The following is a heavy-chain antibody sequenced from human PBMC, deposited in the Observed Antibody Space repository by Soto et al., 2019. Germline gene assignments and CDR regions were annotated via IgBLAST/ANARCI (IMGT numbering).Heavy chain of an antibody. V-gene: IGHV3-74*01. D-gene: IGHD4-17*01. CDR2: INGDGSST. J-gene: IGHJ4*02. CDR1: GFSFSSYW. CDR3: AKAGGSTVTTSP. Sequence: GGSLRLSCASSGFSFSSYWMHLVRQAPGKGLVWLSRINGDGSSTSYADSVRGRFAISRDNAENTLYLQMTSLRTEDTAVYYCAKAGGSTVTTSPWGQGTLVTVSS.